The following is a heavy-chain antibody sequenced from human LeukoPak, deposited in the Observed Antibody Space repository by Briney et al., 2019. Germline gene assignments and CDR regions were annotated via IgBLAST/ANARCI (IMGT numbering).Heavy chain of an antibody. CDR2: IYYSGTT. D-gene: IGHD3-10*01. CDR1: GDSISNYY. J-gene: IGHJ5*02. Sequence: SETLSLTCTVSGDSISNYYWTWIRQPPGKELEWIGYIYYSGTTDYNPSLRGRVTMSIDTSKNHFSLKLNSLTAADTAVYYCARDLLGYYFGSGNYGSFDTWGQGTLVTVSS. CDR3: ARDLLGYYFGSGNYGSFDT. V-gene: IGHV4-59*01.